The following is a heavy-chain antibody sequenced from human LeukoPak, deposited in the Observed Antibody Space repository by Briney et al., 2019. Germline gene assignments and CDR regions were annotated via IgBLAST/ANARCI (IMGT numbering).Heavy chain of an antibody. J-gene: IGHJ6*02. CDR1: GGSISSSSYY. CDR2: MYYSGNS. CDR3: ARLHYYYGVDV. V-gene: IGHV4-39*01. Sequence: SEALSLTCTVSGGSISSSSYYWGWIRQPPGKGLELIGTMYYSGNSYYNPSLKRRVTISVDTSKKQFSLKLTSVTAADTAVYYCARLHYYYGVDVWGQGTTITVSS.